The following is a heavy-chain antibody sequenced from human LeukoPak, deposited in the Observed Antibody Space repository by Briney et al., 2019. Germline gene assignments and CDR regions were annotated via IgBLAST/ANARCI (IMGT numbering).Heavy chain of an antibody. CDR3: AGRMIVRAFDI. CDR1: GGSISSSTYY. D-gene: IGHD3-22*01. J-gene: IGHJ3*02. V-gene: IGHV4-39*02. CDR2: IYYSGRT. Sequence: SETLSLTCTVSGGSISSSTYYWGWIRQPPGKGLEWIGTIYYSGRTYYNPSLKSRVTISVDTSKKHFSLKLSSVTAADTAVYYCAGRMIVRAFDIWGQGTMVTVSS.